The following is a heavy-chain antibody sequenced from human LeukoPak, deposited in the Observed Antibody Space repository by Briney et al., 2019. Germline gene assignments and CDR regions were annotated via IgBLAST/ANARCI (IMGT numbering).Heavy chain of an antibody. V-gene: IGHV4-59*01. J-gene: IGHJ4*02. Sequence: PSETLSLTCTVSGGSISSYYWSWIRQPPGKGLEWIGYIYYSGSTSYNPSLKSRVTISVDTSKNQFSLKLSSVTAADTAVYYCATYPFRGDTHYFDYWGQGTLVTVSS. CDR3: ATYPFRGDTHYFDY. CDR1: GGSISSYY. D-gene: IGHD3-10*01. CDR2: IYYSGST.